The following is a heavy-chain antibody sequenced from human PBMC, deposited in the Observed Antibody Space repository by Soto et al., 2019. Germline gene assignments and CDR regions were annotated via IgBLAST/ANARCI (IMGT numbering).Heavy chain of an antibody. CDR3: ARGHCTTSSCYPSDY. J-gene: IGHJ4*02. CDR1: GGSISNYY. V-gene: IGHV4-4*07. D-gene: IGHD2-2*01. Sequence: QVQLQESGPGLVKPSETLSLSCTVSGGSISNYYWSWLRQPAGKGLEWIGRIYTSGSTDYNPSLKSRVTMSLDTSNNQFSLKLSSVTAADTAVYYCARGHCTTSSCYPSDYWGQGTLVTVSS. CDR2: IYTSGST.